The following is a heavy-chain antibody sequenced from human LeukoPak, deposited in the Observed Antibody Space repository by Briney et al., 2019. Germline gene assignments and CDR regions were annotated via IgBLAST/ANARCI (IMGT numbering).Heavy chain of an antibody. CDR1: SGSIISSNW. J-gene: IGHJ4*02. Sequence: SETLSLTCAVSSGSIISSNWWSWVRQPPGKGLEWIGDIYHSGSTNYNPSLKSRVTISVDKSKSRFSLELTSVTAADTALYYCARGGYCSSTSCYVFDSWGQGTLVTVSS. CDR3: ARGGYCSSTSCYVFDS. CDR2: IYHSGST. D-gene: IGHD2-2*01. V-gene: IGHV4-4*02.